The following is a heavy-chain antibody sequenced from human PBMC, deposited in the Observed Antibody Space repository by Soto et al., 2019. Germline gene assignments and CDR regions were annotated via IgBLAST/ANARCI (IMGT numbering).Heavy chain of an antibody. CDR2: IYYSGST. J-gene: IGHJ6*03. CDR1: GGSIGSYY. CDR3: ARERQRGGRDYYYYYYMDV. Sequence: SETLSLTCTVSGGSIGSYYWSWIRQPPGKGLEWIGYIYYSGSTNYNPSLKSRVTISVDTSKNQFSLKLSSVTAADTAVYYCARERQRGGRDYYYYYYMDVWGKGTTVTVS. D-gene: IGHD6-25*01. V-gene: IGHV4-59*01.